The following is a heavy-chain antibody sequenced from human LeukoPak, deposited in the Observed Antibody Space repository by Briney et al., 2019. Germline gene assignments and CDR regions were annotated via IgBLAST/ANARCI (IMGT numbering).Heavy chain of an antibody. D-gene: IGHD4-11*01. CDR3: ARGAHDYSNFFDY. Sequence: ASVKVSCKASGYTFTGYYMHWVRQAPGQGLEWMGWINPNSGGTNYAQKFQGRVTMTRDTSISTASMELSSLRSEDTAVYYCARGAHDYSNFFDYWGQGTLVTVSS. V-gene: IGHV1-2*02. CDR2: INPNSGGT. J-gene: IGHJ4*02. CDR1: GYTFTGYY.